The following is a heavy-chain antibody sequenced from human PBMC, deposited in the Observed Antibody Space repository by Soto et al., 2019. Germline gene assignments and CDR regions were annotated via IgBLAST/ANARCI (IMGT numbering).Heavy chain of an antibody. CDR3: ARDQGITTFGVYSMYYYGMDV. J-gene: IGHJ6*02. CDR2: ISTDNGNT. Sequence: QVHLVQSGAEVKKPGASVKVSCKASGYTFTTSGISWVRQAPGQGLEWMGWISTDNGNTNYAQHLQGRVSMTTDTSTSTAYMDLRSLRSDDTAVYYCARDQGITTFGVYSMYYYGMDVWGQGTTVTLSS. D-gene: IGHD3-3*01. CDR1: GYTFTTSG. V-gene: IGHV1-18*01.